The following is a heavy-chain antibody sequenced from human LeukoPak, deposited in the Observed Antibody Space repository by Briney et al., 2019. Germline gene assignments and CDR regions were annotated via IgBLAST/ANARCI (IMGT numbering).Heavy chain of an antibody. CDR2: IYYSGST. CDR1: GGSISSYY. D-gene: IGHD3-9*01. J-gene: IGHJ5*02. Sequence: SETLSPTCTVSGGSISSYYWSWIRQPPGKGLEWIGYIYYSGSTNYNPSLKSRVTISVDTSKNQFSLKLSSVTAADTAVYYCARRGYDILTGYSYNWFDPWGQGTLVTVSS. V-gene: IGHV4-59*01. CDR3: ARRGYDILTGYSYNWFDP.